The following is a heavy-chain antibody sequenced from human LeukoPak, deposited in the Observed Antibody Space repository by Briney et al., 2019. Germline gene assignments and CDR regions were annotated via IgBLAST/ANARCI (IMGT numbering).Heavy chain of an antibody. V-gene: IGHV4-39*07. D-gene: IGHD2-15*01. J-gene: IGHJ5*02. CDR1: GGSISSSSYY. CDR2: IYYSGST. Sequence: PPETLSLTCTVSGGSISSSSYYWGWIRQPPGKGLEWIGSIYYSGSTYYNPSLKSRVTISVDTSKNQFSLKLSSVTAADTAVYYCARDSPDYCSGGSCYGSWGQGTLVTVSS. CDR3: ARDSPDYCSGGSCYGS.